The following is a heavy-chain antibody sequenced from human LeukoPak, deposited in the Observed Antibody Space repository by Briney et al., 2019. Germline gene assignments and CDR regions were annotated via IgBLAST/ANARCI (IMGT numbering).Heavy chain of an antibody. Sequence: GGSLRLSCAASGFTFDDYAMHWVRQAPGKGLEWVSGISWNSGSIGYADSVKGRFTISRDNAKNSLYLQMNSLRAEDTALYYCAIAFSQLFGDAFDIWGQGTMVTVSS. J-gene: IGHJ3*02. D-gene: IGHD2-2*01. CDR1: GFTFDDYA. CDR2: ISWNSGSI. CDR3: AIAFSQLFGDAFDI. V-gene: IGHV3-9*01.